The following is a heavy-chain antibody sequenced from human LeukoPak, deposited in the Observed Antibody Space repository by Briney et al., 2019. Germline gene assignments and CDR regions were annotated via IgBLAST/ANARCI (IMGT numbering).Heavy chain of an antibody. D-gene: IGHD2-15*01. Sequence: ASVKVSCKASGYTFTGYYMHWVRQAPGQGLEWMGWINPNSGGTNYAQKFQGRVTMTRDTSISTAYMELSRLRSDDTAVYYCARQCSGGSCYGGLPWYWGQGTLVTVSS. V-gene: IGHV1-2*02. J-gene: IGHJ4*02. CDR1: GYTFTGYY. CDR2: INPNSGGT. CDR3: ARQCSGGSCYGGLPWY.